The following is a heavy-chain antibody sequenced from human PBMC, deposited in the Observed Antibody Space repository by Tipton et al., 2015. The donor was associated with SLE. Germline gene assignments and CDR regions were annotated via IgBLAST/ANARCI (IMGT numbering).Heavy chain of an antibody. CDR2: FFAGDNS. CDR1: GGSIVGGRHY. Sequence: TLSLTCSISGGSIVGGRHYWTWIRQPAGKGLEWIGRFFAGDNSKYNPSLRGRVTISVGSSKKKFTLKLKSVTAADTAVYFCARGIYCGGDCSPGESWLDPWGPGILVTVSS. CDR3: ARGIYCGGDCSPGESWLDP. D-gene: IGHD2-21*01. J-gene: IGHJ5*02. V-gene: IGHV4-61*02.